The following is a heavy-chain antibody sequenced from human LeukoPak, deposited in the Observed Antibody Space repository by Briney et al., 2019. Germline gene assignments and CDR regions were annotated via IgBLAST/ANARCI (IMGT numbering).Heavy chain of an antibody. CDR3: ARALGYCSGGSCTRGYNWFDP. D-gene: IGHD2-15*01. J-gene: IGHJ5*02. Sequence: PSETLSLTCTVSGGSISSSDYYWGWIRQPPGKGLEWIGSIYFGGSTYYNPSLKSRVTISVDTSMNQFSLKLSSVTTADTAVYYCARALGYCSGGSCTRGYNWFDPWGQGTLVTVSS. CDR2: IYFGGST. V-gene: IGHV4-39*01. CDR1: GGSISSSDYY.